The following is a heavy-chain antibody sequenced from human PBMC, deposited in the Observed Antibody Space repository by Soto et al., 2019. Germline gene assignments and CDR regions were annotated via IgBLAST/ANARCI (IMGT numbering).Heavy chain of an antibody. CDR2: FYYSGST. CDR3: ARSVGDYYYGMDV. Sequence: SETLSLTCTVSGASITSTSYHWGWIRQPPGKGLEWIGNFYYSGSTYYNPSLRSRVTISVDASKNQFSVKVSSVTATDTAVYYCARSVGDYYYGMDVWGQGTTVTVS. V-gene: IGHV4-39*01. D-gene: IGHD1-26*01. J-gene: IGHJ6*02. CDR1: GASITSTSYH.